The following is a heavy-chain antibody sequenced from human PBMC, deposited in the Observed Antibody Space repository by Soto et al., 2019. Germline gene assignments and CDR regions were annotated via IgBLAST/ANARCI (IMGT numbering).Heavy chain of an antibody. D-gene: IGHD2-21*02. CDR1: GYTFTNDD. CDR3: ARSIVVVTALDY. CDR2: MSPNSGNT. V-gene: IGHV1-8*02. J-gene: IGHJ4*02. Sequence: ASVKVSCKTSGYTFTNDDINWVRQAAGQWLEWIGWMSPNSGNTGYAQKFQGRVTLTRDTSISTAYMELSSLRSEDTVVYYCARSIVVVTALDYWGQGTLVTVAS.